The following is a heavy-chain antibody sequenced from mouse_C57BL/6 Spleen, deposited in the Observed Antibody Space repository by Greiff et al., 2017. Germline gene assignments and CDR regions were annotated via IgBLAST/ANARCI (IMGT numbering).Heavy chain of an antibody. Sequence: QVQLQQPVAELVRPGSSVKLSCKASGYTFTSYWMDWVKQRPGQGLEWIGNIYPSDSETHYNQKFKDKATLAVDKSSSTAYMQLSSLTSEDSAVYYRSRKEYGYYPYDMDYWGQGTSVTVSS. V-gene: IGHV1-61*01. J-gene: IGHJ4*01. CDR1: GYTFTSYW. D-gene: IGHD2-10*02. CDR2: IYPSDSET. CDR3: SRKEYGYYPYDMDY.